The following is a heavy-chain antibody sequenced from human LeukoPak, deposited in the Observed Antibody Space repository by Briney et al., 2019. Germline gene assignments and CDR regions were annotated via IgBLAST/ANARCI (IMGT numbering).Heavy chain of an antibody. D-gene: IGHD3-10*01. CDR3: ARGGYYGSGNDFRFDP. Sequence: SETLSLTCTVSGGSINSYYWSWIRQPPGKGLECIGYIHYTGSTNYNPSLKSRVTKSVDTSKNQFSLKLSSVTAADTAIYYCARGGYYGSGNDFRFDPWGQGTLVTVSS. J-gene: IGHJ5*02. CDR1: GGSINSYY. CDR2: IHYTGST. V-gene: IGHV4-59*01.